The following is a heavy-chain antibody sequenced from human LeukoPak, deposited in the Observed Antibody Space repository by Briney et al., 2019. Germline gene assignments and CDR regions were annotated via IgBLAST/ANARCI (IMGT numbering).Heavy chain of an antibody. D-gene: IGHD5-18*01. V-gene: IGHV3-30*04. Sequence: GRSLRLSCAASGFTFSSYAMHWVRQAPGKGLEWVAVISYDGSNKYYADSVEGRFTISRDNSKNTLYLQMNSLRAEDTAVYYCARDVDTAMGGDYFDYWGQGTLVTVSS. CDR3: ARDVDTAMGGDYFDY. J-gene: IGHJ4*02. CDR2: ISYDGSNK. CDR1: GFTFSSYA.